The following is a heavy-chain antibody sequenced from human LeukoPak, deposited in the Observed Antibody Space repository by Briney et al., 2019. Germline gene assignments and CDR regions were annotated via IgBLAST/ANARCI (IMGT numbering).Heavy chain of an antibody. J-gene: IGHJ6*03. Sequence: GGSLRLSCAASGFTFSSYGVHWVRQAPGKGLEWVAFIRYDGSNKYYADSVKGRFTISRDNSKNTLYLQMNSLRAEDTAVYYCAKDLGPTDYMDVWGKGTTVTISS. CDR3: AKDLGPTDYMDV. V-gene: IGHV3-30*02. CDR2: IRYDGSNK. D-gene: IGHD4-11*01. CDR1: GFTFSSYG.